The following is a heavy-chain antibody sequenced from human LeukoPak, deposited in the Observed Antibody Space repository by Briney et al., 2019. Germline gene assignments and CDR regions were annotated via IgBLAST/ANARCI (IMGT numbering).Heavy chain of an antibody. CDR2: INHSGST. Sequence: SETLSLTCAVYGGSFSGYCWSWIRQPPGKGLEWIGEINHSGSTNYNPSLKSRVTISVDTSKNQFSLKLSSVTAADTAVYYCARLRGYSYGYNYYYYMDVWGKGTTVTISS. CDR1: GGSFSGYC. D-gene: IGHD5-18*01. V-gene: IGHV4-34*01. J-gene: IGHJ6*03. CDR3: ARLRGYSYGYNYYYYMDV.